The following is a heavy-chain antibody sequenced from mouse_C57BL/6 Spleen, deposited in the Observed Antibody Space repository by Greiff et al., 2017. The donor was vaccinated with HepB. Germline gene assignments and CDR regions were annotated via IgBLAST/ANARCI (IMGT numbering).Heavy chain of an antibody. CDR3: ARDRGYDYGAWFAY. D-gene: IGHD2-4*01. Sequence: DVKLVESGGGLVKPGGSLKLSCAASGFTFSSYAMSWVRQTPEKRLEWVATISDGGSYTYYPDNVKGRFTISRDNAKNNLYLQMSHLKSEDTAMYYCARDRGYDYGAWFAYWGQGTLVTVSA. J-gene: IGHJ3*01. CDR1: GFTFSSYA. CDR2: ISDGGSYT. V-gene: IGHV5-4*01.